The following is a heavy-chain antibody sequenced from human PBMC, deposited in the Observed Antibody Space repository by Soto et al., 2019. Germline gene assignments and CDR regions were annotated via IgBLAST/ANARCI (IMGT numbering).Heavy chain of an antibody. CDR1: GGTFSSYA. V-gene: IGHV1-69*13. J-gene: IGHJ4*02. CDR2: IIPIFGTA. Sequence: ASVKVSCKASGGTFSSYAISWVRQAPGQGLEWMGGIIPIFGTANYAQKFQGRVTITADESTSTAYMELSSLRSEDTAVYYCARRRLITIFGVVISDPTDYWGQGTLVTVSS. D-gene: IGHD3-3*01. CDR3: ARRRLITIFGVVISDPTDY.